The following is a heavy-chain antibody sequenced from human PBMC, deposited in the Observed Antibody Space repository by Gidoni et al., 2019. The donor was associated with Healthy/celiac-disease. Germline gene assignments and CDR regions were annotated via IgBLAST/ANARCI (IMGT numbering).Heavy chain of an antibody. CDR3: AKGLVRDYYDSSGYYTPIDY. CDR1: GFTFSSYA. Sequence: EVQLLESGGGLVQPGGSLRLSCAASGFTFSSYAMSWVRQAPGKGLEWVSAISGSGGSKYYADSVKGRFTISRDNSKNTLYLQMNSLRAEDTAVYYCAKGLVRDYYDSSGYYTPIDYWGQGTLVTVSS. CDR2: ISGSGGSK. J-gene: IGHJ4*02. D-gene: IGHD3-22*01. V-gene: IGHV3-23*01.